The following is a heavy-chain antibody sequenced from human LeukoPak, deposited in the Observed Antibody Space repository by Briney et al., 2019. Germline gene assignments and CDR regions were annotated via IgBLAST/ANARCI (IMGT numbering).Heavy chain of an antibody. CDR3: AREGGSSLDY. D-gene: IGHD6-6*01. CDR1: GGSISSYY. J-gene: IGHJ4*02. V-gene: IGHV4-59*01. CDR2: IYYSGST. Sequence: SETLSLTCTASGGSISSYYWSWIRQPPGKGLEWIGYIYYSGSTNYNPSLKSRVTISVDTSKNQFSLKLSSVTAADTAVYYCAREGGSSLDYWGQGTLVTVSS.